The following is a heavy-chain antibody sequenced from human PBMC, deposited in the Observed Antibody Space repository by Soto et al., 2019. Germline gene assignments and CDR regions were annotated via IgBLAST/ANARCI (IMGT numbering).Heavy chain of an antibody. Sequence: SETLSLTCTVSGGSISSNGYYWGWIRQPPGKGLEWIGSMYYSGSTHYNPSLKSRVTISVDTSKNQFSLKLNSVTAADTAVYYWARLSVAGTKIDYWGQGTLVTVAS. V-gene: IGHV4-39*01. CDR1: GGSISSNGYY. D-gene: IGHD6-19*01. CDR2: MYYSGST. J-gene: IGHJ4*02. CDR3: ARLSVAGTKIDY.